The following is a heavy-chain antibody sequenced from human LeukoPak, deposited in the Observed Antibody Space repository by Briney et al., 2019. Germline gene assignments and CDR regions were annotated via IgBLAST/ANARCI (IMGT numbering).Heavy chain of an antibody. CDR3: ARGTLKSPTRPRDY. J-gene: IGHJ4*02. CDR1: GGSFSGYY. V-gene: IGHV4-34*01. Sequence: SETLSLTCAVYGGSFSGYYWSWIRQPPGKGLEWSGEINHIGNTNYNPSLKSRVTISVDTSKNQFSLKLTSVTAADTAVYYCARGTLKSPTRPRDYWGQGNLVTVSS. CDR2: INHIGNT.